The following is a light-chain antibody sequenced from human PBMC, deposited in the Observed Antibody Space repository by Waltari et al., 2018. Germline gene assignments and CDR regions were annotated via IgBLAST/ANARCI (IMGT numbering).Light chain of an antibody. V-gene: IGLV2-23*01. CDR2: EGT. CDR1: SSDIGS. J-gene: IGLJ3*02. Sequence: QSALTQSASVSGSPGQSLTISCTGTSSDIGSVSWYQQPPGMAPKLMIYEGTKRPSGLSNRFSGSKSGNTASLTISGLQAEDDADYYCCSFAGGSSWVFGGGTKVTVL. CDR3: CSFAGGSSWV.